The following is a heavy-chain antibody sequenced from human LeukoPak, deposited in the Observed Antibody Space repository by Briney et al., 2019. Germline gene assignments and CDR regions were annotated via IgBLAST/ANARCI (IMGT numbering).Heavy chain of an antibody. CDR3: VSGNDPDYVWGTYRLDAFDI. CDR1: GYTFSDYS. Sequence: GGSLRLSCAASGYTFSDYSVNWVCQLAGKGLEWVSSISSSGTYIYYADSVKGRFTISRDNAKNSLFLQMNSLRAEDTAVYYCVSGNDPDYVWGTYRLDAFDIWGEGTMVIVSS. D-gene: IGHD3-16*02. J-gene: IGHJ3*02. V-gene: IGHV3-21*01. CDR2: ISSSGTYI.